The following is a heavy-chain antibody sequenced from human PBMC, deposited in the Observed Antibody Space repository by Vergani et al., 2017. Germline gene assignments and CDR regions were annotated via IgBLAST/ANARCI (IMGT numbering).Heavy chain of an antibody. CDR2: LTGGGGST. CDR3: ATKSCGTPGCQIGYFRE. CDR1: GFTFSSYW. J-gene: IGHJ1*01. Sequence: EVQLVESGGGLVQPGGSLRLSCAASGFTFSSYWMHWVRQAPGKGLVWVSALTGGGGSTDYADSFKGRFIISRDNSRDTLYLQMNSLRTEDTAVYYCATKSCGTPGCQIGYFREWGQGTLVTVSS. D-gene: IGHD1-1*01. V-gene: IGHV3-74*01.